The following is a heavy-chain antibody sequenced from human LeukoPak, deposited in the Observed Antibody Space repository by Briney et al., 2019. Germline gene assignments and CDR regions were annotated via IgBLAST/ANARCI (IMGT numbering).Heavy chain of an antibody. CDR1: GFTFSSYT. Sequence: GGSLRLSCAASGFTFSSYTMNWVRQAPGKGLEGVSSISSTSGFISYADSVKGRFTISRDNAKSSLYLQMNSLRAENTAMYYCAREVVVDYWGQGTLVTVSS. CDR2: ISSTSGFI. V-gene: IGHV3-21*01. D-gene: IGHD2-15*01. J-gene: IGHJ4*02. CDR3: AREVVVDY.